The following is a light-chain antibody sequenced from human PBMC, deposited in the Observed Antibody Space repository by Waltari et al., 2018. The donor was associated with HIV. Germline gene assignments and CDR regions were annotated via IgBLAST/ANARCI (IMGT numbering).Light chain of an antibody. Sequence: EIMMTQSPATLSVSPGERVTLSCRASQSVNNKLAWYQQKPGQAPRLLIYDAASRATGIPARFSGSGSGTEFTLTISSLQSEDFAVYFCQQYSNWLLTFGPGTKVDI. CDR1: QSVNNK. J-gene: IGKJ3*01. CDR3: QQYSNWLLT. CDR2: DAA. V-gene: IGKV3-15*01.